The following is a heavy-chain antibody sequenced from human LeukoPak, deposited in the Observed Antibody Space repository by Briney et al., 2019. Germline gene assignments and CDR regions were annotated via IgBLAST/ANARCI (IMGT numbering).Heavy chain of an antibody. Sequence: GGSLRLSCVASGFTFTTYWMHWVRQAPGKGLVWVSRINGDGSNSNYADSVKGRFTISRDNARNTPYLQMNGLRAEDTALYYCARTSPTSHFDFWGQGTLVTVSS. CDR3: ARTSPTSHFDF. CDR2: INGDGSNS. CDR1: GFTFTTYW. J-gene: IGHJ4*02. V-gene: IGHV3-74*01. D-gene: IGHD3-16*01.